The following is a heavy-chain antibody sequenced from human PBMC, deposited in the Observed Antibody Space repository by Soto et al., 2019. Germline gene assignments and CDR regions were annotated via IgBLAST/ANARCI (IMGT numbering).Heavy chain of an antibody. CDR1: GFTFSSYA. Sequence: GGSLRLSCAASGFTFSSYAMSWVRQAPGKGLEWVSAISGSGGSTYYADSVKGRFTISRDNSKNTLYLQMNSLRAEDTAVYYCAKVDDYAWGPTDMDAFDIWGQGTMVTVSS. CDR3: AKVDDYAWGPTDMDAFDI. CDR2: ISGSGGST. D-gene: IGHD3-16*01. V-gene: IGHV3-23*01. J-gene: IGHJ3*02.